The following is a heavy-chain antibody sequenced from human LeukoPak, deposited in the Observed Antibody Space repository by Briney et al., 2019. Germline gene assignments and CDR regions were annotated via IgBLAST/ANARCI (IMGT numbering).Heavy chain of an antibody. CDR2: IRYDGSNK. CDR1: GFTFSSYG. Sequence: SXAAXGFTFSSYGMHWVRQAPGKGLEWVAFIRYDGSNKYYADSVKGRFTISRDNSKNRLYLQMNSRRAEDTAVYYXAKXSXXXXXYWGQGTLVTVSS. J-gene: IGHJ4*02. CDR3: AKXSXXXXXY. V-gene: IGHV3-30*02.